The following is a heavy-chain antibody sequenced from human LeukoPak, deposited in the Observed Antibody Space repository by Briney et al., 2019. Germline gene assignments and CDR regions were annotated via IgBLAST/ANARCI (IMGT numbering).Heavy chain of an antibody. D-gene: IGHD2-2*01. CDR3: TTALAGPAGWSYFDY. CDR1: GFTFSNAW. Sequence: GGSLRLSCAASGFTFSNAWMSWVRQAPGKGLEWVGRIKSKTDGGTTDYAAPVKGRFTISRDDSKNTLYLQMNSLKTEDTAVYYCTTALAGPAGWSYFDYWGQGTLVTVSS. J-gene: IGHJ4*02. V-gene: IGHV3-15*01. CDR2: IKSKTDGGTT.